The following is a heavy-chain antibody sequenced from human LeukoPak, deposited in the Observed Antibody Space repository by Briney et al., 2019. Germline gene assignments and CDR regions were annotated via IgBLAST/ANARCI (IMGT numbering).Heavy chain of an antibody. V-gene: IGHV1-2*02. J-gene: IGHJ4*02. Sequence: ASVTVSCKASGYTFTGYYMHWVRQAPGQGLEWMGWINPNSGGTNYAQKFQGRVTMTRDTSISTAYMELSRLRSDDTAVYYCAREAAYYDSSGYLYYWGQGTLVTVSS. CDR3: AREAAYYDSSGYLYY. CDR2: INPNSGGT. D-gene: IGHD3-22*01. CDR1: GYTFTGYY.